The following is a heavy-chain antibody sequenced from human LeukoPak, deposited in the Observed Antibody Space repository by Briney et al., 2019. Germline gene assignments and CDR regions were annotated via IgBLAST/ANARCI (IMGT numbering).Heavy chain of an antibody. CDR2: VTSSGGHM. D-gene: IGHD4-17*01. J-gene: IGHJ4*02. V-gene: IGHV3-11*04. Sequence: KAGGSLRLSCAASGFIFSDYYMTWIRQAPGKGLEGVSDVTSSGGHMYYADSAKGRFTISRDNAKNSLDLQMNSLRAEDTAVYYCARVARYGDYIGGSDYWGQGALVTVSS. CDR3: ARVARYGDYIGGSDY. CDR1: GFIFSDYY.